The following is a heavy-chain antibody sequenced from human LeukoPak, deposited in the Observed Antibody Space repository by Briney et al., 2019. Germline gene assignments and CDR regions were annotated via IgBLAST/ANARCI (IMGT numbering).Heavy chain of an antibody. CDR2: IYTSGST. V-gene: IGHV4-61*02. J-gene: IGHJ3*02. CDR1: GGSISSGSYY. D-gene: IGHD2-21*01. Sequence: SETLSLTCTVSGGSISSGSYYWSWIRQPAGKGLEWIGRIYTSGSTNYNPSLKSRVTISVDTSKNQFSLKLSSVTAADTAVYYCARDPLIVVVNHGAFDIWGQGTMVTVSS. CDR3: ARDPLIVVVNHGAFDI.